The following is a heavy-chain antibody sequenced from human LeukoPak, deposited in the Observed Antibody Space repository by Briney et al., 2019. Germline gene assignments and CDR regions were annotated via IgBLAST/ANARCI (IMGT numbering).Heavy chain of an antibody. Sequence: PGGSLRLSCAASGFTFSNFWMHWVRQAPGKGLVWVSRISSDGLSTTYAASVEGRFTISRDNAKNTLYLQMNSLRDEDTAVYYCARCGQLVPHYWGQGTLVTVSS. J-gene: IGHJ4*02. D-gene: IGHD6-13*01. CDR2: ISSDGLST. CDR1: GFTFSNFW. CDR3: ARCGQLVPHY. V-gene: IGHV3-74*01.